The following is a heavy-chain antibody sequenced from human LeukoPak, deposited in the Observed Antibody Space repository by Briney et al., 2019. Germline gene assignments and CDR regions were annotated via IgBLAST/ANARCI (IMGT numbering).Heavy chain of an antibody. CDR1: GFTFSSYG. CDR3: ARVLRYFDWLPGDY. Sequence: GGSLRLSCAASGFTFSSYGMSWVRQAPGKGLEWVSAISGSGGSTYYADSVKGRFTISRDNSKNTLYLQMNSLRAEDTAVYYCARVLRYFDWLPGDYWGQGTLVTVSS. V-gene: IGHV3-23*01. D-gene: IGHD3-9*01. J-gene: IGHJ4*02. CDR2: ISGSGGST.